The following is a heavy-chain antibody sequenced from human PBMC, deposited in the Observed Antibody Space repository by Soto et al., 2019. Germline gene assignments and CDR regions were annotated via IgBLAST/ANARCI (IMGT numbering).Heavy chain of an antibody. V-gene: IGHV3-33*01. CDR2: IWYDGSNK. CDR3: ARDLIFYYYDSSGYYGGGFDY. Sequence: GGSLRLSCAASGFTFSSYGMHWVRQAPGKGLEWVAVIWYDGSNKYYADSVKGRFTISRDNSKNTLYLKMNSLRAEDTAVYYCARDLIFYYYDSSGYYGGGFDYWGQGTLVTVSS. CDR1: GFTFSSYG. J-gene: IGHJ4*02. D-gene: IGHD3-22*01.